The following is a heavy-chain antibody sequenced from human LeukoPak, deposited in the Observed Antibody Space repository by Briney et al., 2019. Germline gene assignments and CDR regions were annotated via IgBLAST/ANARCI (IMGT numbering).Heavy chain of an antibody. D-gene: IGHD2-21*01. V-gene: IGHV3-21*01. Sequence: GGSLRLSCAASGFTFSSYSMNWVRQAPGEGLEWVSSISSSSSYIYYADSVKGRFTISRDNAKNSLYLQMNSLRAEDTAVYYCARGLLACCGGDCLIFDYWGQGTLVTVSS. J-gene: IGHJ4*02. CDR3: ARGLLACCGGDCLIFDY. CDR2: ISSSSSYI. CDR1: GFTFSSYS.